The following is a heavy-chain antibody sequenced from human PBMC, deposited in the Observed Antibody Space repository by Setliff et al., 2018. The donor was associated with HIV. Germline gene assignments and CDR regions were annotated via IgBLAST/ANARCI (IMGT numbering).Heavy chain of an antibody. J-gene: IGHJ6*02. CDR2: ISSSGSTI. CDR3: ASSGYCSSTSCYDSYYYGMDV. D-gene: IGHD2-2*01. V-gene: IGHV3-48*03. CDR1: GFTFSSYE. Sequence: GGSLRLSCAASGFTFSSYEMNWVRQAPGKGLEWVSYISSSGSTIYYADSVKGRFTISRDNAKNSLYLQMNSLRAEDTAVYYCASSGYCSSTSCYDSYYYGMDVWGQGTTVTVSS.